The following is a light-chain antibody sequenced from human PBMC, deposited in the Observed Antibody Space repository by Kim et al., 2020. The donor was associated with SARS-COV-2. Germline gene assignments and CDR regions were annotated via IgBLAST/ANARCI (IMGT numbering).Light chain of an antibody. CDR3: QVWDGSSEHYV. Sequence: SYELTQPPSVSVAPGKTASITCGGNNIGSKTVHWYQQKPGQAPVVVIYYDSDRPSGIPERFSGSNSGNTATLTISRVEAGDEANYYCQVWDGSSEHYVFGTGTKVTVL. V-gene: IGLV3-21*04. CDR1: NIGSKT. CDR2: YDS. J-gene: IGLJ1*01.